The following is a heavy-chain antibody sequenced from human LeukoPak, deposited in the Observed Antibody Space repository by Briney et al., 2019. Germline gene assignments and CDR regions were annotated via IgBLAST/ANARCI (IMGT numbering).Heavy chain of an antibody. D-gene: IGHD5-18*01. CDR2: IYYSGST. Sequence: SQTLSLTCTVSGGSISSGGYYWSWIRQHPGKGLEWIGYIYYSGSTYYNPSLKSRVTISVDKSKNQFSLKLSSVTAADTAVYYCARYLGTAMVPYFDYWGQGTLVTVSS. V-gene: IGHV4-31*03. J-gene: IGHJ4*02. CDR1: GGSISSGGYY. CDR3: ARYLGTAMVPYFDY.